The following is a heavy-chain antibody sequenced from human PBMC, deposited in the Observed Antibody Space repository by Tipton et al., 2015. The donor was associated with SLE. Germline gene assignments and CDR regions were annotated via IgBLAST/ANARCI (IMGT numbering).Heavy chain of an antibody. V-gene: IGHV4-39*07. CDR3: AREDSNSFGY. CDR1: GDSISSSAYY. J-gene: IGHJ4*01. CDR2: VYYSGKT. D-gene: IGHD4-11*01. Sequence: GLVKPSETLSLTCAVSGDSISSSAYYWGWIRQPPGKGLEWIGSVYYSGKTYYNPSLRSRVSISIDTSKNHFSLNLTSVIAADTAIYYCAREDSNSFGYWGHGALVTVAS.